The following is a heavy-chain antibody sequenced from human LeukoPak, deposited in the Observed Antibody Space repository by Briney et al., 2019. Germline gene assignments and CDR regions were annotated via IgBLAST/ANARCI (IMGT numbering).Heavy chain of an antibody. CDR1: GFTLNNYS. CDR3: AKSRIAAAGCFDY. CDR2: ISGSGDST. J-gene: IGHJ4*02. D-gene: IGHD6-13*01. V-gene: IGHV3-23*01. Sequence: SLRLSCAASGFTLNNYSIGCVRHAPGKVRGWVSSISGSGDSTYYADSVKGRFTISRDNSKNTLYLQMNSLRAEDTAVYSCAKSRIAAAGCFDYWGQGTLVTVSS.